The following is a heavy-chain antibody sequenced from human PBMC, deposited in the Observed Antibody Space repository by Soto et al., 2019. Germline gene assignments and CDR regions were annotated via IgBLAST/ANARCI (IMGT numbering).Heavy chain of an antibody. CDR2: ISYDGSNK. V-gene: IGHV3-30-3*01. J-gene: IGHJ4*02. D-gene: IGHD6-19*01. CDR3: ARDASSVERFDY. Sequence: PVGSLRLSCAASGFTFSSYAMHWVRQAPGKGLEWVAVISYDGSNKYYADSVKGRFTISRDNSKDTVYLQMNSLRAEDTAVYYCARDASSVERFDYWGQGTLVTVSS. CDR1: GFTFSSYA.